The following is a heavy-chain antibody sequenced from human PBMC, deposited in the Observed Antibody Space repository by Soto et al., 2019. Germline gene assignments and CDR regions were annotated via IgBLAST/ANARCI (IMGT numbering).Heavy chain of an antibody. J-gene: IGHJ5*02. Sequence: LSLTCTVSGGSISSSYWSWIRQPPGKGLEWLAYIYDDGSANYNPSLKSRATISLDMSKNQFSLKLTSVTAADTAAYYCARDKYCSGGSCRKNWFDPWGQGTLVTVSS. CDR2: IYDDGSA. CDR1: GGSISSSY. D-gene: IGHD2-15*01. V-gene: IGHV4-59*01. CDR3: ARDKYCSGGSCRKNWFDP.